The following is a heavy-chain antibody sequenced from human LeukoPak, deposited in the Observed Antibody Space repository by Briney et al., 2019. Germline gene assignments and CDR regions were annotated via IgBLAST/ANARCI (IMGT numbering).Heavy chain of an antibody. J-gene: IGHJ6*03. V-gene: IGHV3-30*02. CDR2: IQFDGSNE. Sequence: GGSLGLSCAASGFTFNSYGMHWVRQAPGKGLEWVAFIQFDGSNEYFGDSVKGRFTIPRDNFKNTLYLQMNSLRAEDTAVYYCARECKAPTTVTYYYYYMDVWGKGTTVTVSS. D-gene: IGHD4-11*01. CDR1: GFTFNSYG. CDR3: ARECKAPTTVTYYYYYMDV.